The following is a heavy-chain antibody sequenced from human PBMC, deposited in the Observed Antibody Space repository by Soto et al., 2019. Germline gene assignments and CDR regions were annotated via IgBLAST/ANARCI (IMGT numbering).Heavy chain of an antibody. Sequence: EVQLLESGGGLVQPGGSLRLSCAASGFTFSIYAMSWVRQSPAKGLEWVSAISGSDDGTYHADSVKGRFTISRDNSKSTLYLQMNSLRVEDTAVYYCAKAPLGHCSGRRCYSFDYWGQGTLVTVSS. CDR3: AKAPLGHCSGRRCYSFDY. V-gene: IGHV3-23*01. J-gene: IGHJ4*02. CDR1: GFTFSIYA. CDR2: ISGSDDGT. D-gene: IGHD2-15*01.